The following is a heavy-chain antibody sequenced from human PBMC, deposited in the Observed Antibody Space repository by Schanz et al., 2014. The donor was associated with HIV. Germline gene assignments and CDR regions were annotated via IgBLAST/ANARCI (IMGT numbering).Heavy chain of an antibody. D-gene: IGHD3-10*01. Sequence: EVQLVESGGALVQPGGSLRLSCVDSGLLFPNYWMSWVRQAPGKGLEWVANINHDGDQKYYVDSVKGRFTISRDNAKNSLYLQMNSLRAEDTALYYCAKDRGSGSYYNVDFDYWGQGTLVTVSS. CDR1: GLLFPNYW. V-gene: IGHV3-7*03. CDR2: INHDGDQK. CDR3: AKDRGSGSYYNVDFDY. J-gene: IGHJ4*02.